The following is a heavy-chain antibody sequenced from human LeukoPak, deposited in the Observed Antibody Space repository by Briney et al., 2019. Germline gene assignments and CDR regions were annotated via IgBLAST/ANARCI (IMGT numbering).Heavy chain of an antibody. CDR1: GGSISSSSYY. J-gene: IGHJ1*01. CDR3: ARLGEDFQH. CDR2: IYYSGST. V-gene: IGHV4-39*01. Sequence: SETLSLTCTVSGGSISSSSYYWGWIRQPPGKGLEWIGSIYYSGSTDYNPDLKSRVTISVDTSKNQFSLKLSSVTAADTAVYYCARLGEDFQHWGQGTLASVSS.